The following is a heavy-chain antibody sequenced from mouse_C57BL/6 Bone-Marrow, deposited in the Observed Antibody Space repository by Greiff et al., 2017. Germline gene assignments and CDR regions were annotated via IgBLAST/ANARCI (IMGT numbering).Heavy chain of an antibody. CDR1: GYTFTDYY. D-gene: IGHD4-1*01. CDR3: ARRGTGTWKGYYFDD. CDR2: INPYNGGT. J-gene: IGHJ2*01. V-gene: IGHV1-19*01. Sequence: DVQLQESGPVLVKPGASVKMSCKASGYTFTDYYMNWVKQSHGKSLEWIGIINPYNGGTSYNQKFKGKATLTVDKSSSTAYMELNSLTSEDSAVXYCARRGTGTWKGYYFDDWGKGTTLTVSS.